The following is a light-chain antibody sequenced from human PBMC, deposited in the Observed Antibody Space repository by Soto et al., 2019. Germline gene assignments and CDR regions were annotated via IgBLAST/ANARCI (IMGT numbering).Light chain of an antibody. CDR3: QQYCSWPRT. CDR2: DAS. V-gene: IGKV3-20*01. CDR1: QSVRSNY. Sequence: EIVLTQSPDTLSLSPGERATLSCRASQSVRSNYLAWYQKKPGQATRLLIYDASSRTTGIPDRFSGSGSGTDFTLTISSLEPEDFAVYYCQQYCSWPRTFGGGTKVEIK. J-gene: IGKJ4*01.